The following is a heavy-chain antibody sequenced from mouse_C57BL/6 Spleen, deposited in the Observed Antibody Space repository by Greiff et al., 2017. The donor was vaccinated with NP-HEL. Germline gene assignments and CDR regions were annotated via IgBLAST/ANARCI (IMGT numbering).Heavy chain of an antibody. CDR3: RFTISRDNSQSILYLQMNALRAEDSATYYCARYSPNYGSRYWYFDV. CDR1: GFTFTDYY. D-gene: IGHD1-1*01. Sequence: EVMLVESGGGLVQPGGSLSLSCAASGFTFTDYYMSWVRQPPGKALEWLGFIRNKANGYTTEYSASVKGRFTISRDNSQSILYLQMNALRAEDSASVKGRFTISRDNSQSILYLQMNALRAEDSATYYCARYSPNYGSRYWYFDVWGTGTTVTVSS. V-gene: IGHV7-3*01. CDR2: IRNKANGYTT. J-gene: IGHJ1*03.